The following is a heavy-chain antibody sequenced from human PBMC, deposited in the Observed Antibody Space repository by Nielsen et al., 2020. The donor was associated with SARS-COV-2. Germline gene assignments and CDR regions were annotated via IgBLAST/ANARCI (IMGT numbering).Heavy chain of an antibody. V-gene: IGHV7-4-1*02. D-gene: IGHD4-17*01. Sequence: WVRQAPGQGLEWMRWINTNTGNPTYAQGFTGRFVFSLDTSVSTAYLQISSLKAEDTAVYYCARGRTPTVTTRYYYGMDVWGQGTTVTVSS. CDR3: ARGRTPTVTTRYYYGMDV. J-gene: IGHJ6*02. CDR2: INTNTGNP.